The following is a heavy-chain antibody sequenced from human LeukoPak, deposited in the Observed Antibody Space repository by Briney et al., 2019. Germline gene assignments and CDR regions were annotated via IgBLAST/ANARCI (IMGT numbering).Heavy chain of an antibody. D-gene: IGHD1-26*01. CDR3: ARHSELLPSRSAFDI. Sequence: GESLKISCKGSGYSFTSYWIGWVRQMPGKGLEWMGIIYPGDSDTRYSPSFQGQVTISADKSISTAYLQWSSLKASDTAMYYCARHSELLPSRSAFDIWGQGTMVTVSS. J-gene: IGHJ3*02. CDR2: IYPGDSDT. CDR1: GYSFTSYW. V-gene: IGHV5-51*01.